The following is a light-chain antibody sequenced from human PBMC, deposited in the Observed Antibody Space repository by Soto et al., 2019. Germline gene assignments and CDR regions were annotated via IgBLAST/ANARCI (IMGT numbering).Light chain of an antibody. Sequence: DIQLTQSPSYLSASVGDRVTITCRASQSISRNLNWYQQKPGKAPQLLIYAAASLQSEVPSRFSGSGSGTDFTLTISSLQPEDFANYYCQQSYSLPPTFGHGTKV. J-gene: IGKJ1*01. CDR2: AAA. CDR3: QQSYSLPPT. V-gene: IGKV1-39*01. CDR1: QSISRN.